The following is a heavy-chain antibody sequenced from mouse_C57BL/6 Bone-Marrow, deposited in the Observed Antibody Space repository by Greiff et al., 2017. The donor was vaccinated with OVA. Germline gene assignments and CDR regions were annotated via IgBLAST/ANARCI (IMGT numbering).Heavy chain of an antibody. J-gene: IGHJ1*03. CDR1: GYTFTSYG. CDR2: IYPRSGNT. D-gene: IGHD2-4*01. V-gene: IGHV1-81*01. CDR3: AREKYDYDWYFDV. Sequence: QVHVKQSGAELARPGASVKLSCKASGYTFTSYGISWVKQRTGQGLEWIGEIYPRSGNTYYNEKFKGKATLTADKSSSTAYMELRSLTSEDSAVYFGAREKYDYDWYFDVWGTGTTVTVSS.